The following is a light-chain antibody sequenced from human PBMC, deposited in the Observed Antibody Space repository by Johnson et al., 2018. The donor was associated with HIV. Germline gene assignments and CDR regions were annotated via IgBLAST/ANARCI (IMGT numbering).Light chain of an antibody. V-gene: IGLV1-51*02. J-gene: IGLJ1*01. CDR3: GTWDSSLRVGF. CDR1: SSNIGYHY. CDR2: ENN. Sequence: QSVLTQPPSVSAAPGQKVTISCSGSSSNIGYHYVSWYQQLPGTAPKLLIYENNKRPSGIPDRFSGSKSGTSATLGITGLQTGDEADYYCGTWDSSLRVGFFGTGTKVTVL.